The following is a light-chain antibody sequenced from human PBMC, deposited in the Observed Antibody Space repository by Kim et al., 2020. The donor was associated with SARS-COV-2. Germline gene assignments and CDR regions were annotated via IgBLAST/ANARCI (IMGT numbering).Light chain of an antibody. CDR1: QSVSSY. CDR3: QQRSNWPPYIT. CDR2: DAS. V-gene: IGKV3-11*01. J-gene: IGKJ5*01. Sequence: PGESATLSCRASQSVSSYVAWYQQKPGQAPRLLIYDASNRATGIPARFSGSGSGTDFTLTISSLEPEDFAVYYCQQRSNWPPYITFGQGTRLEIK.